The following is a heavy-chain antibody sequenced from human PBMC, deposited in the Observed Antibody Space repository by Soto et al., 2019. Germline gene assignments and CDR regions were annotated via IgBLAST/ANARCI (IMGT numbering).Heavy chain of an antibody. CDR3: ARTIYSGYEPRFDY. CDR2: VYWDDDK. D-gene: IGHD5-12*01. Sequence: ITLKESGPTLVKPTQTLTLTCTFSGFSLSTSAMGVGWIRQPPGKALEWLALVYWDDDKRYSPSLKTRLTIIKDTSKNQVVLTMTNMDPVDTATYYCARTIYSGYEPRFDYWGQGALVTVSS. J-gene: IGHJ4*02. CDR1: GFSLSTSAMG. V-gene: IGHV2-5*02.